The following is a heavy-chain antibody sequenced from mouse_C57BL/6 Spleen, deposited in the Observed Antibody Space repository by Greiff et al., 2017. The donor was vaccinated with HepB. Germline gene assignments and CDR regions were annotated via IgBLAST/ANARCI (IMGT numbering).Heavy chain of an antibody. D-gene: IGHD1-1*02. CDR1: GFTFSSYA. CDR3: ARDNYGNWYFDV. V-gene: IGHV5-4*01. CDR2: ISDGGSYT. Sequence: EVNVVESGGGLVKPGGSLKLSCAASGFTFSSYAMSWVRQTPEKRLEWVTTISDGGSYTYYPDNVKGRFTISRDNAKNNLYLQMSHLKSEDTAMYYCARDNYGNWYFDVWGTGTTVTVSS. J-gene: IGHJ1*03.